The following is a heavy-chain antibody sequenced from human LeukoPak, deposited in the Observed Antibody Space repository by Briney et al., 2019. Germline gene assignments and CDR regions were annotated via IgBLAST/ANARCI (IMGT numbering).Heavy chain of an antibody. CDR2: INHSGST. CDR3: ARDTRGYRLYYYGMDV. CDR1: GGSFSGYY. D-gene: IGHD5-18*01. J-gene: IGHJ6*02. V-gene: IGHV4-34*01. Sequence: SETLSLTCAVYGGSFSGYYWSWIRQPPGKGLEWIGEINHSGSTNYNPSLKSRVTISVDTSKNQFSLKLSSVTAADTAVYYCARDTRGYRLYYYGMDVWGQGTTVTVSS.